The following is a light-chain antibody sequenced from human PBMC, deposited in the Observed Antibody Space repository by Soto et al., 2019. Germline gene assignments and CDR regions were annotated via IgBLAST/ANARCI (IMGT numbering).Light chain of an antibody. CDR2: GAS. J-gene: IGKJ5*01. Sequence: EIVLTQSPGTLSLSPGERATLSCRASQSLNTNSLAWYQQKPGQTPRLLIYGASSRATGIPDRFSGTGSETDFTLTISRLEPEDFAVYYCQQYDNSPITFGQGTRLEIK. CDR1: QSLNTNS. CDR3: QQYDNSPIT. V-gene: IGKV3-20*01.